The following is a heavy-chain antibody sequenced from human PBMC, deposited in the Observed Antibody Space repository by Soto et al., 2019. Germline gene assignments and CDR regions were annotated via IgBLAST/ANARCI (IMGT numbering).Heavy chain of an antibody. D-gene: IGHD1-26*01. CDR3: SGPTDPEIGGAPGGFDY. Sequence: SETLSLTCAVSGGSISSSNWWSWVRQPPGKGLEWIGEIYHSGSTNYNPSLKSRVTISVDKSKNQFSLKLSSVTAADTAVYYWSGPTDPEIGGAPGGFDYWGQGTLVTVSS. CDR1: GGSISSSNW. CDR2: IYHSGST. V-gene: IGHV4-4*02. J-gene: IGHJ4*02.